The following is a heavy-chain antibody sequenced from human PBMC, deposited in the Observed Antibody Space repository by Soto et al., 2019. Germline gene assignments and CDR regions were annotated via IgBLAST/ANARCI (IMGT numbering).Heavy chain of an antibody. CDR3: ARGRPYGMDV. Sequence: EVQLVESGGGLVQPGGSLRVSCAASGLTFGSYWMNWVRQAPGKGLVWVSRIDSDGSSTTYADSVKGRFTTSRDNAKNTLYLQRSSLRVEDTAVYYCARGRPYGMDVWGQGTTVTVSS. CDR1: GLTFGSYW. CDR2: IDSDGSST. V-gene: IGHV3-74*01. J-gene: IGHJ6*02.